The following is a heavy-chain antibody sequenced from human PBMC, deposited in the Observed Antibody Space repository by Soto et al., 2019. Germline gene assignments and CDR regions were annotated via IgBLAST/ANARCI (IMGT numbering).Heavy chain of an antibody. D-gene: IGHD1-26*01. J-gene: IGHJ4*02. V-gene: IGHV4-59*01. CDR1: VGSISSYY. CDR2: IYYSGST. CDR3: ARGIVGDHGY. Sequence: PSETLSLTCTVSVGSISSYYWSWIRQPPGKGLEWIGYIYYSGSTNYNPSLKSRVTISVDTSKNQFSLKLTSVTAADTAVYYCARGIVGDHGYWGQGTLVTVSS.